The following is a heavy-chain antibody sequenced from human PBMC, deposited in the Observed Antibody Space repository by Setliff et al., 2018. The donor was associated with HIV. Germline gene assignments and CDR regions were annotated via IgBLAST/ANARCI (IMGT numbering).Heavy chain of an antibody. CDR2: MNPDSGKT. D-gene: IGHD3-22*01. J-gene: IGHJ6*03. V-gene: IGHV1-8*02. CDR1: EYTFTSYD. Sequence: ASVKVSCKASEYTFTSYDINWVRQATGQGLEWMGWMNPDSGKTGSAQKFQGRLTMTRDTSISTAYMELSSLRSDDTAVYYCARGYYDYYDRGRRSHYYIDVWGKGTTVTVSS. CDR3: ARGYYDYYDRGRRSHYYIDV.